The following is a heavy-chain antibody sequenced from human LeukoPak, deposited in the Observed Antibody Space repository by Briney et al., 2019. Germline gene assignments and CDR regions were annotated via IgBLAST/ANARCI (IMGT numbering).Heavy chain of an antibody. D-gene: IGHD1-1*01. J-gene: IGHJ3*01. CDR2: ISSSGSTI. CDR1: GFTFSSYE. Sequence: GGSLRLSCAASGFTFSSYEMNWVRQAPGKGLEWVSYISSSGSTIYYADSVKGRFTISRDNAKNSLYLQMNSLRPEDTAFYYCAKGITLMKWNDWGDAFDFWGPGTKVTVSS. V-gene: IGHV3-48*03. CDR3: AKGITLMKWNDWGDAFDF.